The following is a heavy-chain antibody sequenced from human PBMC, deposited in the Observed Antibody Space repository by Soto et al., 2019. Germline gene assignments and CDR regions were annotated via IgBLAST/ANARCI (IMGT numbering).Heavy chain of an antibody. CDR2: IYPADSDT. D-gene: IGHD5-12*01. J-gene: IGHJ4*02. Sequence: PGESLKISCKGSGYSFTSNWIGWVRQMPGKGLEWMGIIYPADSDTRYSPSFQGQVTISADKSTSTAYLQWSSLKASDTAIYYCARPSGYSGAYWCQGTLVTVSS. CDR3: ARPSGYSGAY. CDR1: GYSFTSNW. V-gene: IGHV5-51*01.